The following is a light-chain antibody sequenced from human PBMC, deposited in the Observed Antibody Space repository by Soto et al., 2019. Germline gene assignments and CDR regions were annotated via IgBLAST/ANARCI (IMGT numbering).Light chain of an antibody. CDR2: AAS. Sequence: DIQMTQSPSSLSASVGDRVTITCRASQSISNYLNWYQQKPGKAPKLLIYAASSLQSGVPSRFSGSGSGTDFTLPISSLQPEDFATYSCQQSYSTLWTFGQGTKVEIK. J-gene: IGKJ1*01. V-gene: IGKV1-39*01. CDR1: QSISNY. CDR3: QQSYSTLWT.